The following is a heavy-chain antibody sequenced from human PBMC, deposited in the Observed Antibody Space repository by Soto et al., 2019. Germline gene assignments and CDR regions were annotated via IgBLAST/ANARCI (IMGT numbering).Heavy chain of an antibody. Sequence: QVQLVQSGAEVQKPGSSVKVSCKASGGTFSSYAFSWVRQAPGQGLEWMGGIIPVFGATNYAQTFQGRVTITADGSTSTAYLELSSLRSEDTAVYYFAGSPEWSYAPSQLVITTFAFYWGQGTLVTVSP. CDR3: AGSPEWSYAPSQLVITTFAFY. V-gene: IGHV1-69*01. CDR2: IIPVFGAT. CDR1: GGTFSSYA. J-gene: IGHJ4*02. D-gene: IGHD3-22*01.